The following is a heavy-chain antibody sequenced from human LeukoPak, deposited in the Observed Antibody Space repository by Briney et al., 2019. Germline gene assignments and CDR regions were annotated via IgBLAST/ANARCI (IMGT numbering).Heavy chain of an antibody. Sequence: SETLSLTCTVSGGSMNSHYWSLIRQPPGKGLEWLGYISYIGSTNYSPSLKSRVTISVDTSKNQFSLRLSSVTAADTAVYFCAGDQLALNALNIWGQGTMVSVSS. V-gene: IGHV4-59*11. J-gene: IGHJ3*02. CDR1: GGSMNSHY. CDR2: ISYIGST. CDR3: AGDQLALNALNI. D-gene: IGHD1-1*01.